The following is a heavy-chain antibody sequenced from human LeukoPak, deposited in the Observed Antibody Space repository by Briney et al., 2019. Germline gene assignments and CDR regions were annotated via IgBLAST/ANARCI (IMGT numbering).Heavy chain of an antibody. D-gene: IGHD3-3*01. CDR2: IRYDGSNK. Sequence: GGSLRLPCAASGFTFSSYGMHWVRQAPGKGLEWVASIRYDGSNKYYADSAKGRFTISRDNSKNMLYLQMNSLRPEDTAVYYCARSCYDFWSGYLSWFDPWGQGILVTVSS. J-gene: IGHJ5*02. CDR1: GFTFSSYG. CDR3: ARSCYDFWSGYLSWFDP. V-gene: IGHV3-30*02.